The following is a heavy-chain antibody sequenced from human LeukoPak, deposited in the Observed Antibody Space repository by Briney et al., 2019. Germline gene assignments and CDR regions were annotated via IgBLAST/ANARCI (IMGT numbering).Heavy chain of an antibody. CDR3: VLGIRTPYCFDY. Sequence: SETLSLTCAVYGGSFSGYYWSWIRQPPGKGLEWIGEINHSGGTNYNPSLKSRVTISVDTSKNQFSLKLSSVTAADTAVYYCVLGIRTPYCFDYWGQGTLVTVSS. CDR1: GGSFSGYY. J-gene: IGHJ4*02. D-gene: IGHD1-14*01. CDR2: INHSGGT. V-gene: IGHV4-34*01.